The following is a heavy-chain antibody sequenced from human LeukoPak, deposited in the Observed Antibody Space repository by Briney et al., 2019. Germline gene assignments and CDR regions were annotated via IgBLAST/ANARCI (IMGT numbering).Heavy chain of an antibody. J-gene: IGHJ4*02. CDR2: INHSGTT. CDR3: ARQEGDYVDY. CDR1: GGSFNGYY. Sequence: SETLSLTCAVHGGSFNGYYWSWIGQPPGKGLEWIGEINHSGTTNYNPSLKSRVAISVDTSKNQFSLRLNSVTAADTAVYHCARQEGDYVDYWGQGTLVSVSS. V-gene: IGHV4-34*01.